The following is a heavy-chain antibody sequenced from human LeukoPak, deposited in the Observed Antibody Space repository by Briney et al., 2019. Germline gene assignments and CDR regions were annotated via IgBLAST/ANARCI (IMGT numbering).Heavy chain of an antibody. Sequence: GGSLRLSCAISGLTLDTYAMTWVRQAPGKGLEWVSTISGNGGSTYYAGSVKGRFAISKDISKSTLYLAMNSLTGEDTAIYFCATRGNYYDYFDSWGQGTLVTVSS. CDR3: ATRGNYYDYFDS. CDR2: ISGNGGST. J-gene: IGHJ4*02. D-gene: IGHD3-22*01. V-gene: IGHV3-23*01. CDR1: GLTLDTYA.